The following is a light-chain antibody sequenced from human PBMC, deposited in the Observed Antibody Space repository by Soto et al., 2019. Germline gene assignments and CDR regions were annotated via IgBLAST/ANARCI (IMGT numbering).Light chain of an antibody. Sequence: EIVRTQSPATLSLSPGERDTLSCRASQSVGNNLAWYQQKPFQSPRLLMYGESSRATGLPDRFSGSGSGTDFTLTINRLEPEDFAVYYCPQYGSSITVGQGTRLDIK. CDR3: PQYGSSIT. CDR1: QSVGNN. V-gene: IGKV3-20*01. J-gene: IGKJ5*01. CDR2: GES.